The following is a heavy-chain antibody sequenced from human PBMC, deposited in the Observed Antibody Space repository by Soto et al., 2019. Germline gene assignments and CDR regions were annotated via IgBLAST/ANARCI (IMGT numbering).Heavy chain of an antibody. V-gene: IGHV4-30-4*01. CDR2: IYYSGST. J-gene: IGHJ4*02. CDR1: GGSISSGDYY. CDR3: ARDLGSGSYSY. D-gene: IGHD3-10*01. Sequence: PSETLSLTCTVSGGSISSGDYYWSWIRQPPGKGLEWIGYIYYSGSTYYNPSLKSRVTISVDTSKNQFSLKLSSVTAADAAVYYCARDLGSGSYSYWGQGTLVTVSS.